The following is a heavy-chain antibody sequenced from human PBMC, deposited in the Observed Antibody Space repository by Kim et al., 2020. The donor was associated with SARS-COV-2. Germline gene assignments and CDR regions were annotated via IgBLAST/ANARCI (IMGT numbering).Heavy chain of an antibody. CDR1: GFTFRSYA. J-gene: IGHJ4*02. D-gene: IGHD6-19*01. CDR3: AKDSTVRGENSSGWYQDY. CDR2: ISGSGGST. V-gene: IGHV3-23*01. Sequence: GGSLRLSCAASGFTFRSYAMSWVRQAPGKGLEWVSAISGSGGSTYYADSVKGRFTISRDNSKNTLYLQMNSLRAEDTAVYYCAKDSTVRGENSSGWYQDYWGQGTLVTVSS.